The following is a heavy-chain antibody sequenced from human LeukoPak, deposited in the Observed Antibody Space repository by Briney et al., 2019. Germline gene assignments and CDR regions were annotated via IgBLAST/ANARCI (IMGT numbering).Heavy chain of an antibody. V-gene: IGHV3-23*01. D-gene: IGHD3-10*01. CDR3: APGSGSYSH. CDR1: GFTFSSYA. J-gene: IGHJ4*02. CDR2: ITGSGAST. Sequence: GGSLRLSCAASGFTFSSYAMRWVRQAPGKGLEGVSLITGSGASTYYADSVKGRFTISRDNSKITMFLQMNSLRAEDTAVYYCAPGSGSYSHWGQGTLVTVSS.